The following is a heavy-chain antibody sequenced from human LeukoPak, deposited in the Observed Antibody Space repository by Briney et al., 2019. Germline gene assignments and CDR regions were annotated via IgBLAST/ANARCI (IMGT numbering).Heavy chain of an antibody. Sequence: GGSLRLSCAASGFTFEDYAMHWVRQAPGKGLEWVSGISWNSGTIGYADSVKGRFTISRDNAKNSLYLQMNSLRAEDTAVYYCARTNPRRDYDFWSGYLYYMDVWGKGTTVTVSS. D-gene: IGHD3-3*01. CDR2: ISWNSGTI. V-gene: IGHV3-9*01. J-gene: IGHJ6*03. CDR3: ARTNPRRDYDFWSGYLYYMDV. CDR1: GFTFEDYA.